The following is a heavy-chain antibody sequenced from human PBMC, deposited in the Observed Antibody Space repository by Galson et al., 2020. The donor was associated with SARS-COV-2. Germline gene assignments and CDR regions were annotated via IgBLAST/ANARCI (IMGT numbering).Heavy chain of an antibody. V-gene: IGHV6-1*01. J-gene: IGHJ3*02. CDR2: TYYRSQWST. CDR1: GDSVSSNSAA. CDR3: AGRVAGAGSLHI. D-gene: IGHD6-13*01. Sequence: SQTLSLTCAISGDSVSSNSAAWIWIRQSPSRGIEWLGRTYYRSQWSTDYAVSVKSRITINPDTSKNQFSLQLNSVTPEDTAIYYCAGRVAGAGSLHIWGQGTMVIVSS.